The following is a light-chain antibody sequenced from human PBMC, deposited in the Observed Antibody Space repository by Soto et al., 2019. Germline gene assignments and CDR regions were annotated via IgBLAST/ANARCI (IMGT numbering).Light chain of an antibody. CDR3: CSYAGSSTFV. V-gene: IGLV2-23*01. CDR2: EGS. CDR1: SSDVGSYNL. J-gene: IGLJ1*01. Sequence: QSALTQPASVSGSPGPSITISCTGTSSDVGSYNLVSWYQQHPGKAPKLMIYEGSKRPSGVSNRFSGSKSGNTASLTISGLQDEDEADYYCCSYAGSSTFVFGTGTKVPVL.